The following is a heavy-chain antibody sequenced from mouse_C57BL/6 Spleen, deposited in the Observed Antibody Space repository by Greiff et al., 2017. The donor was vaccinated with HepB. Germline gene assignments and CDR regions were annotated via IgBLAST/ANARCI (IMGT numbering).Heavy chain of an antibody. J-gene: IGHJ1*03. CDR3: ARSGVYDGYYDWYFDV. CDR2: IDPSDSYT. Sequence: QVQLQQPGAELVKPGASVKLSCKASGYTFTSYWMQWVKQRPGQGLEWIGEIDPSDSYTNYNQKFKGKATLTVDTSSSTAYMQLSSLTSEDSAVYDCARSGVYDGYYDWYFDVWGTGTTVTVSS. CDR1: GYTFTSYW. D-gene: IGHD2-3*01. V-gene: IGHV1-50*01.